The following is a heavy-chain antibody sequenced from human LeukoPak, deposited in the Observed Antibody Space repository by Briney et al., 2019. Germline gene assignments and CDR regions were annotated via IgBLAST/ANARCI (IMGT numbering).Heavy chain of an antibody. D-gene: IGHD3-22*01. CDR3: ARDRGYYYDSSGYYPPGD. CDR2: ISAYNGNT. V-gene: IGHV1-18*01. CDR1: GYTFTSYG. J-gene: IGHJ4*02. Sequence: GASVKVSCKASGYTFTSYGISWVRQAPGQGLEWMGWISAYNGNTNYAQKLQGRVTMTTDTSTSTAYMELRSLRSVDTAVYYCARDRGYYYDSSGYYPPGDWGQGTLVTVSS.